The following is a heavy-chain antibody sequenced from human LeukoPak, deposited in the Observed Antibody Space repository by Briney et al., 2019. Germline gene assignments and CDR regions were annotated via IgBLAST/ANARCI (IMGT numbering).Heavy chain of an antibody. D-gene: IGHD1-1*01. J-gene: IGHJ5*02. Sequence: ASVKVSFTASGYTFTSYGISWVRQAPGQGLEWMGWISAYNGNTNYAQKLQGRVTMTTDTSTSTAYMELRSLRSDDTAVYYCARGRRQLERQMYWFDPWGQGTLVTVSS. CDR3: ARGRRQLERQMYWFDP. CDR2: ISAYNGNT. CDR1: GYTFTSYG. V-gene: IGHV1-18*01.